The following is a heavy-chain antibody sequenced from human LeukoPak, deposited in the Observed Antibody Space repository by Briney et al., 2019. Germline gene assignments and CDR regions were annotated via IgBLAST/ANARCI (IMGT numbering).Heavy chain of an antibody. CDR1: GGSISSGSYF. D-gene: IGHD1-26*01. Sequence: SGTLSLTCTVSGGSISSGSYFWGWIRQPPGKGLEWIATIYYNGRTYYNPSLESRVTVSMDTSKNQFSLRLNAATAADTAIYYCARRTSGSSSDYCGQGTLVTVSS. J-gene: IGHJ4*02. V-gene: IGHV4-39*01. CDR3: ARRTSGSSSDY. CDR2: IYYNGRT.